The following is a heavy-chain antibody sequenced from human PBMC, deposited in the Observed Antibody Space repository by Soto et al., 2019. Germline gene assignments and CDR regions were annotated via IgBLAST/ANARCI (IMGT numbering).Heavy chain of an antibody. CDR1: GGTFRTYA. Sequence: QVQLLQSGAEVKKPGSSVRVSCEASGGTFRTYAISWVRQAPGQGLEWMGEIIPIFGKVNYAQKFQGRVTITATESTTTAYMALTSLTSEDTAVYYCAKGAVAGTPTSYYSSGMPVWRQGTTVTVS. D-gene: IGHD6-19*01. V-gene: IGHV1-69*12. J-gene: IGHJ6*02. CDR2: IIPIFGKV. CDR3: AKGAVAGTPTSYYSSGMPV.